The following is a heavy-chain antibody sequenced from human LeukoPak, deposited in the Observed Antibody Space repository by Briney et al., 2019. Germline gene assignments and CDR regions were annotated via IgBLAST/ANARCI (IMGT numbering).Heavy chain of an antibody. Sequence: GGSLRLSCAASGFTFSSYSMNWVRQAPGKGLEWVSSISSSSSYIYYADSVKGRFTISRDNAKNSLYLQMNSLRAEDTAVYYCARDEVYCSSTSCYSEGYYYYMDVWGKGTTVTVSS. CDR3: ARDEVYCSSTSCYSEGYYYYMDV. J-gene: IGHJ6*03. CDR1: GFTFSSYS. V-gene: IGHV3-21*01. D-gene: IGHD2-2*02. CDR2: ISSSSSYI.